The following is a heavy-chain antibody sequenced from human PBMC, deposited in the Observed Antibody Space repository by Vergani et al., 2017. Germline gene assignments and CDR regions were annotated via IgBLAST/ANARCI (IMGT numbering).Heavy chain of an antibody. CDR1: GGSISSGDYY. CDR3: VREDYAYNWCDP. V-gene: IGHV4-30-4*08. CDR2: IYYSGST. J-gene: IGHJ5*02. Sequence: QVQLQESGPGLVRPSQTLSLTCTVSGGSISSGDYYWSWIRQTPGKGLEWIGYIYYSGSTYYNPSLKSRLTISVDTSKNQFSLKLSSVTAADTAVYYCVREDYAYNWCDPWGQGTLVTVS. D-gene: IGHD4-17*01.